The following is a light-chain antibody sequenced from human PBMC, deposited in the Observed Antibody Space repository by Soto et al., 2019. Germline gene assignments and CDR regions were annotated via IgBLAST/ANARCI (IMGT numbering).Light chain of an antibody. CDR3: GTWDDSLKGVV. CDR2: SNN. Sequence: QAVVTQPSSVSGTPGQRVTISCSGSSSNIGSNPVNWYLQLPGTAPKLLIHSNNQRPSGVPARFSASKSGTSASLAISGLRSEDEADYYCGTWDDSLKGVVFGGGTKLTVL. CDR1: SSNIGSNP. J-gene: IGLJ2*01. V-gene: IGLV1-44*01.